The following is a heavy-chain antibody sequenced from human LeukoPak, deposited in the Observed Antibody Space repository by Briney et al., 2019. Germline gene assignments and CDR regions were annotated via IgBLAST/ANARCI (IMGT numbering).Heavy chain of an antibody. CDR2: IVDSDTYI. J-gene: IGHJ4*02. CDR3: ARVPSSGCKPLDY. D-gene: IGHD4/OR15-4a*01. V-gene: IGHV3-21*01. Sequence: GRSLRLSWAAAGFTVRRYTMSWVRQPPGKWLEWVSSIVDSDTYIFYADSRNGPFTISKDSAKNLMFLHMTSVRAEDKAVYYCARVPSSGCKPLDYWGQGAMVTVS. CDR1: GFTVRRYT.